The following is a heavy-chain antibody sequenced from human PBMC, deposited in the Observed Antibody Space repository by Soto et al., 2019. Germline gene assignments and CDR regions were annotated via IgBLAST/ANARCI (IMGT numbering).Heavy chain of an antibody. CDR3: ARDRASEYSYRSSGWYDP. CDR2: GYHSGST. Sequence: PSETLSLTCAVSGGSISSNNWWSWVRQPPGKGLEWIGEGYHSGSTIYNPSLKSRVTISVDKSKNQFSLKLTSVTAADTAIYYCARDRASEYSYRSSGWYDPSGQGIVGTVST. CDR1: GGSISSNNW. J-gene: IGHJ5*02. V-gene: IGHV4-4*02. D-gene: IGHD5-18*01.